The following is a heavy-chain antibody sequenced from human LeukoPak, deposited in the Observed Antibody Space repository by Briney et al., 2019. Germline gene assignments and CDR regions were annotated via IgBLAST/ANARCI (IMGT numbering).Heavy chain of an antibody. Sequence: GGSLRLSCAASGFTVSSNYMSWVRQAPGKGLEWVSVIYSGGSTYYADSVKGRFTISRDNSKNTLYLQMNSLRAEDTAVYYCAREGYSSNWYGYWGQGTLVTVSS. D-gene: IGHD6-13*01. V-gene: IGHV3-53*01. CDR2: IYSGGST. CDR1: GFTVSSNY. J-gene: IGHJ5*01. CDR3: AREGYSSNWYGY.